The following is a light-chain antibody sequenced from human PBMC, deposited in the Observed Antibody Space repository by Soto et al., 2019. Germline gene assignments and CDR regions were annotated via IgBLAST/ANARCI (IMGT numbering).Light chain of an antibody. J-gene: IGKJ1*01. CDR3: RHYNNWPPET. Sequence: EIVMTQSPATLSVSPGERATLSCRASQSVSSRLAWYQQKRGQAPRLLIYDASTRATGIPARFSGGGSGTEFNLTISSLQSEDFAIYYCRHYNNWPPETFGQGTKVDIK. V-gene: IGKV3-15*01. CDR1: QSVSSR. CDR2: DAS.